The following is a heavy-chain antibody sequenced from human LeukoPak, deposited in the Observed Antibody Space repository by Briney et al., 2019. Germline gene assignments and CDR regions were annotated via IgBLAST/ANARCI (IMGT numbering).Heavy chain of an antibody. Sequence: GGSLRLSCAASGFTFSSYWMHWVRQAPGKGLVWVSRINSDGSSTSYADSVKGRLTISRDNAKNTLYLQVNSLRAEDTAVYYCARGYCSSTSCYAFDYWGQGTLVTVSS. J-gene: IGHJ4*02. CDR1: GFTFSSYW. CDR2: INSDGSST. V-gene: IGHV3-74*01. D-gene: IGHD2-2*01. CDR3: ARGYCSSTSCYAFDY.